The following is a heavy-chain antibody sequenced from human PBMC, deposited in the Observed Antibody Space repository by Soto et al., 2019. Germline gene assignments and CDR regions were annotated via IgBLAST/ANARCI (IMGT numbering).Heavy chain of an antibody. V-gene: IGHV4-31*03. Sequence: SETLSLTCTVSGGSISSGGYYWSWIRQHPGKGLEWIGYIYYSGSTYYNPSLKSRVTISVDTSKNQFSLKLSSVTAADTAVYYCARDSCGGDCYGYYYYGMDVWGQGTTVTVSS. CDR2: IYYSGST. J-gene: IGHJ6*02. CDR3: ARDSCGGDCYGYYYYGMDV. D-gene: IGHD2-21*02. CDR1: GGSISSGGYY.